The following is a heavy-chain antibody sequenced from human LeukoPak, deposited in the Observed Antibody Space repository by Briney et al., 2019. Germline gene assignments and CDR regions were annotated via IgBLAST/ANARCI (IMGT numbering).Heavy chain of an antibody. D-gene: IGHD3-16*01. CDR3: ARDWGSSGLNDAFDI. Sequence: GGSLRLSCAASGFTFSSYSMNWVRQASGKGLEWVSSISSSSSYIYYADSVKGRFTISRDNAKNSLYLQMNSLRAEDTAVYYCARDWGSSGLNDAFDIWGQGTMVAVSS. J-gene: IGHJ3*02. CDR1: GFTFSSYS. CDR2: ISSSSSYI. V-gene: IGHV3-21*01.